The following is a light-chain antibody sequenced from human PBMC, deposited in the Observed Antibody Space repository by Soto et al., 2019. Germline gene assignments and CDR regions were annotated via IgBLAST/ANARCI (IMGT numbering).Light chain of an antibody. CDR2: GAS. Sequence: EIVMKQSPATLSLFPREGATPSFRACQSINNYLAWYQRKPGQAPRLLFSGASTRAAGVPAAFSASGSGTDFTLTISSLQSEDFAVYYCQQYDSWPPTFGQGTKVDIK. CDR1: QSINNY. V-gene: IGKV3-15*01. CDR3: QQYDSWPPT. J-gene: IGKJ1*01.